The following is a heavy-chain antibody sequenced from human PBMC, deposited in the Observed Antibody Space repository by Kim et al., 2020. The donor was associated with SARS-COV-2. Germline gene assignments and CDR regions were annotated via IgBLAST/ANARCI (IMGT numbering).Heavy chain of an antibody. CDR1: GFTVSSNY. CDR3: ARDRGKWIVGYDY. J-gene: IGHJ4*02. CDR2: IYSGGST. V-gene: IGHV3-53*01. Sequence: GGSLRLSCAASGFTVSSNYMSWVRQAPGKGLEWVSVIYSGGSTYYADSVKGRFTISRDNSKNTLYLQMNSLRAEDTAVYYCARDRGKWIVGYDYWGQGTLVTVSS. D-gene: IGHD3-22*01.